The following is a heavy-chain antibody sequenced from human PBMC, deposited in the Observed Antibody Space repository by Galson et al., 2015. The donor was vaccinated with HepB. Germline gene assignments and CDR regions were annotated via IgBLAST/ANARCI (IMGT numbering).Heavy chain of an antibody. V-gene: IGHV1-2*02. CDR3: ARAISYESDNYYYYYGMDV. J-gene: IGHJ6*02. Sequence: SVKVSCKASGHTFTGYYMHWVRQAPGQGLEWMGWINPNSGGTNYAQKFQGRVTMTRDTSISTAYMELSRLRSDDTAVYYCARAISYESDNYYYYYGMDVWGQGTTVTVSS. D-gene: IGHD3-9*01. CDR1: GHTFTGYY. CDR2: INPNSGGT.